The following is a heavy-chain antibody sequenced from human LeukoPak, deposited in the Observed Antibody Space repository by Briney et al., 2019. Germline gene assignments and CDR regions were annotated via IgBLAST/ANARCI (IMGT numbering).Heavy chain of an antibody. CDR2: INPNSGGT. D-gene: IGHD3-3*01. V-gene: IGHV1-2*02. J-gene: IGHJ4*02. CDR3: AKPYYDFWSADIRGPNSSFDY. CDR1: GYTFTGYY. Sequence: ASVKVSCKASGYTFTGYYMHWVRQAPGQGLEWMGWINPNSGGTNYAQKFQGRVTMTRDTSISTAYMELSRLRSDDTAVYYCAKPYYDFWSADIRGPNSSFDYWGQGTLVTVSS.